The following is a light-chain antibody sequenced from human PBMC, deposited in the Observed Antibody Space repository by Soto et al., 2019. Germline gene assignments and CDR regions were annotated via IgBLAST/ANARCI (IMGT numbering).Light chain of an antibody. V-gene: IGKV1-39*01. J-gene: IGKJ4*01. Sequence: DIQMTQSPSSLSASIGDRLTIICRASQSISRYSNWYQQKPGKATKLLIYAASTLQSGVPSRFSGSGSGTDFTLTISSLQPEDFATYYCQQSYSIPLTFGGGTKVDIK. CDR3: QQSYSIPLT. CDR2: AAS. CDR1: QSISRY.